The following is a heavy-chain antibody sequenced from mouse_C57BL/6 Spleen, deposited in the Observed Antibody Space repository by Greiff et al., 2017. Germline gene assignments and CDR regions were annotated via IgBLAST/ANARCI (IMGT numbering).Heavy chain of an antibody. Sequence: QVQLQQSGAELVRPGTSVKMSCKASGYTFTNYWIGWVKQRPGHGLEWIGDIYPGGGYTNYNEKFKGKATLTADKSSSTAYMQFSSLTSEDSAIYYCARSGYYGRSYGYFDGWGTGTTGTVSP. CDR2: IYPGGGYT. V-gene: IGHV1-63*01. D-gene: IGHD1-1*01. CDR3: ARSGYYGRSYGYFDG. CDR1: GYTFTNYW. J-gene: IGHJ1*03.